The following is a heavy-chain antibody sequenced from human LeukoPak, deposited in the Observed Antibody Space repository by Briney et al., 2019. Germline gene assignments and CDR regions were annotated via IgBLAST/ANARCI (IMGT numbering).Heavy chain of an antibody. CDR2: ISSSSSYI. D-gene: IGHD2-2*01. CDR3: ARGGHKKDIVVVPAADAFDI. CDR1: GFTFSSYS. Sequence: GGSLRLSCAASGFTFSSYSMNWVRQAPGKGLEWVSSISSSSSYIYYADSVKGRFTISRDNAKNSLYLQMNSLRAEDTAVYYCARGGHKKDIVVVPAADAFDIWGQGTIVTVSS. J-gene: IGHJ3*02. V-gene: IGHV3-21*01.